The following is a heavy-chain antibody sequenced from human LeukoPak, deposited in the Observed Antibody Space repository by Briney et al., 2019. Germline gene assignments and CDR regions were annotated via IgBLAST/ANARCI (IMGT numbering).Heavy chain of an antibody. Sequence: GGSLRLSCAASGFTFSSYGMHWVRQAPGKGLEWVAVISYDGSNKYYADSVKGRFTISRDNSKNTLYLQMNSLRAEDTAVYYCATDPRYCSGGSCYSNAFDIWGQGTMVTVSS. CDR1: GFTFSSYG. D-gene: IGHD2-15*01. CDR2: ISYDGSNK. CDR3: ATDPRYCSGGSCYSNAFDI. V-gene: IGHV3-30*03. J-gene: IGHJ3*02.